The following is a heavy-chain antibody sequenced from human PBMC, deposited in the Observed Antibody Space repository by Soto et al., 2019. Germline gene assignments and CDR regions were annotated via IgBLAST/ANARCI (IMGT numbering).Heavy chain of an antibody. CDR1: GGTFSSYA. CDR3: ARARLKARDAFDI. D-gene: IGHD5-12*01. V-gene: IGHV1-69*13. CDR2: IIPIFGTA. J-gene: IGHJ3*02. Sequence: GASVKVSCKASGGTFSSYAISWVRQAPGQGLEWMGGIIPIFGTANYAQKSQGRVTITADESTSTAYMELSSLRSEDTAVYYCARARLKARDAFDIWGQGTMVTVSS.